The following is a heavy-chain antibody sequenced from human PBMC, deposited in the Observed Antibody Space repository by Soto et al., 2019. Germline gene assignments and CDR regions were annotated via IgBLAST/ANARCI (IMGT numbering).Heavy chain of an antibody. D-gene: IGHD2-2*02. Sequence: QVQLVQSGAEVKKPGASVKVSCKASGYTFTSYYMHWVRQAPGQGLEWMGIINPSGGSTSYAQKCQGQITMTRDTSTSTVYMELSSLRSEDTAVYYCAREVVVVPAAIGFWFDPWGQGTLVTVSS. J-gene: IGHJ5*02. CDR3: AREVVVVPAAIGFWFDP. V-gene: IGHV1-46*01. CDR1: GYTFTSYY. CDR2: INPSGGST.